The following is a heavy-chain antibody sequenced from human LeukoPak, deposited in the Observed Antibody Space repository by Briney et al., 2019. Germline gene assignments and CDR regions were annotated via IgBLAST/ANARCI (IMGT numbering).Heavy chain of an antibody. J-gene: IGHJ4*02. D-gene: IGHD5-12*01. CDR1: GYTLTELA. V-gene: IGHV1-24*01. CDR2: FDPEDVET. Sequence: ASVKVSCKVSGYTLTELAIHWVRQAPGEELEWMGGFDPEDVETIYAQKFQGRVTMTEDTYTDTAYMELSSLRSEDTAVYYCATYSGYAAYWGQGTLVSVSS. CDR3: ATYSGYAAY.